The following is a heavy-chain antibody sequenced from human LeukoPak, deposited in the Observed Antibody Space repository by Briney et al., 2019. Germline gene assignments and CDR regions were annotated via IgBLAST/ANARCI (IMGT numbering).Heavy chain of an antibody. CDR1: GGTFSSYA. Sequence: SVKVSCKASGGTFSSYAISWVRQAPGQGLEWMGRIIPILGIANYAQKFQGRVTITADKSTSTAYMELSSLRSEDTAVYYCASGSGYDWSPFDYWGQGTLVTVSS. CDR2: IIPILGIA. J-gene: IGHJ4*02. D-gene: IGHD5-12*01. CDR3: ASGSGYDWSPFDY. V-gene: IGHV1-69*04.